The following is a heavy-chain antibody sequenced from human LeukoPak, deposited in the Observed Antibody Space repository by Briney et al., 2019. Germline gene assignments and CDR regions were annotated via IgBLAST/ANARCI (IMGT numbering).Heavy chain of an antibody. J-gene: IGHJ6*03. V-gene: IGHV5-51*01. CDR3: ARHLVHRSRAAGAYYYYMDV. Sequence: GESLKISCKGSGYSFTSYWIGWVRQMPGKGLEWMGIIYPGDSDTRYSPSFQGQVTISADKSISTAYLQWSSLKASDTAMYYCARHLVHRSRAAGAYYYYMDVWGKGTTVTVSS. D-gene: IGHD6-13*01. CDR1: GYSFTSYW. CDR2: IYPGDSDT.